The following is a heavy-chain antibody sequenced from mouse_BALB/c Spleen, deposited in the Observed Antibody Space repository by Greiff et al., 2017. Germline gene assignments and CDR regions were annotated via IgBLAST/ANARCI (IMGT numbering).Heavy chain of an antibody. V-gene: IGHV5-6*01. Sequence: EVQRVESGGDLVKPGGSLKLSCAASGFTFSSYGMSWVRQTPDKRLEWVATISSGGSYTYYPDSVKGRFTISRDNAKNTLYLQMSSLKSEDTAMYYCARRYDYDGYFDYWGQGTTLTVSS. D-gene: IGHD2-4*01. CDR3: ARRYDYDGYFDY. CDR1: GFTFSSYG. J-gene: IGHJ2*01. CDR2: ISSGGSYT.